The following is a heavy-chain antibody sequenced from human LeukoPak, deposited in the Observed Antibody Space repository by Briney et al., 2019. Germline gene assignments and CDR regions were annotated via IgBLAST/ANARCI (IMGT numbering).Heavy chain of an antibody. CDR2: IYWDDDK. Sequence: GWIRQPPGKALEWLALIYWDDDKRYSPSLKSRLTITKDTSKNQVVLTMTNMDPVDTATYYCAHRVSSWGYFDYWGQGTLVTVSS. CDR3: AHRVSSWGYFDY. J-gene: IGHJ4*02. V-gene: IGHV2-5*02. D-gene: IGHD7-27*01.